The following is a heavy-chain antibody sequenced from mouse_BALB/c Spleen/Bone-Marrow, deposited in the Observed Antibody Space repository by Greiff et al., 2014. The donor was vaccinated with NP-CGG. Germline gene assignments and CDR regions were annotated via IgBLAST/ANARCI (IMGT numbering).Heavy chain of an antibody. J-gene: IGHJ3*01. Sequence: QVHVKQSGPGLVAPSQSLSITCTVSGFSLTSYGVHWVRQPPGKGLEWLGVIWADGSANYNSALMSRLSISKDNSKSQVFLKMNSLQTDDTAMYYCARDNYRGAWFAYWGQGTLVTVSA. CDR3: ARDNYRGAWFAY. D-gene: IGHD2-14*01. CDR2: IWADGSA. V-gene: IGHV2-9*02. CDR1: GFSLTSYG.